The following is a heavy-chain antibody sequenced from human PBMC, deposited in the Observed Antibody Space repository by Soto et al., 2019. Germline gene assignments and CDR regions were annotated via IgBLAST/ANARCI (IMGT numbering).Heavy chain of an antibody. V-gene: IGHV4-61*01. J-gene: IGHJ6*02. CDR3: ARVGSSCHSGGCYYYYGLGV. CDR1: GDSVGNGPYY. CDR2: IYYSGST. D-gene: IGHD1-26*01. Sequence: QVRLQESGPGLVKPSETLSLSCLVSGDSVGNGPYYWSWIRQSPGEGLEWIAYIYYSGSTNVNPSLERRGNISIDMSKNQFFLELRSVTAADAAVYFCARVGSSCHSGGCYYYYGLGVWGQGTTVAISS.